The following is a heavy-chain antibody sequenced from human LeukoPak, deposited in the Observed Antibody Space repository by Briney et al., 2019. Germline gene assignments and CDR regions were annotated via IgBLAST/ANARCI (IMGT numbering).Heavy chain of an antibody. CDR3: ARENSYYEFNWFDP. CDR2: IYYSGST. Sequence: SETLSLTCTVSGGSISSYYWSWIRQPPGKGLEWIGYIYYSGSTNYNPSLKSRVTISVDTSNNQFSLKQSSVTAADTAVYYCARENSYYEFNWFDPWGQGTLVTVSS. CDR1: GGSISSYY. V-gene: IGHV4-59*01. J-gene: IGHJ5*02. D-gene: IGHD3-22*01.